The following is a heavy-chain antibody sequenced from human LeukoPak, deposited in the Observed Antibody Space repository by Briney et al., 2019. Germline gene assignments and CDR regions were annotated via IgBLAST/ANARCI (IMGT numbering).Heavy chain of an antibody. CDR3: ARALKTKGVYGGGGILDY. CDR1: GFTFSSYA. V-gene: IGHV3-30-3*01. CDR2: ISYDGSNK. D-gene: IGHD3-10*01. J-gene: IGHJ4*02. Sequence: GGSLRLSCAASGFTFSSYAMHWVRQAPGKGLEWVAVISYDGSNKYYADSVKGRFTISRDNSKNTLYLQMNRLRAKDTAVYYCARALKTKGVYGGGGILDYWGQGTLVTVSS.